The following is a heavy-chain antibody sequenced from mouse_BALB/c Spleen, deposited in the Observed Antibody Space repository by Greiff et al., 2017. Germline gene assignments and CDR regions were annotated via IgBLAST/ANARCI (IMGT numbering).Heavy chain of an antibody. V-gene: IGHV5-4*02. CDR1: GFTFSDYY. D-gene: IGHD3-3*01. J-gene: IGHJ3*01. Sequence: EVQRVESGGGLVKPGGSLKLSCAASGFTFSDYYMYWVRQTPEKRLEWVATISDGGSYTYYPDSVKGRFTISRDNAKNNLYLQMSSLKSEDTAMYYCARGRDGFAYWGQGTLVTVSA. CDR2: ISDGGSYT. CDR3: ARGRDGFAY.